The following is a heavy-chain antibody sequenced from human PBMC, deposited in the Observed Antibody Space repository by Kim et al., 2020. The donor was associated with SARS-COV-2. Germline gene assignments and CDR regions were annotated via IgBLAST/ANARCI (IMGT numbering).Heavy chain of an antibody. CDR1: GFTFTNYA. D-gene: IGHD3-22*01. V-gene: IGHV3-23*01. CDR3: TKDYYYDSSGCLGYFDY. Sequence: GGSLRLSCAVSGFTFTNYAMSWVRQAPGKGLDWVSAIRGSGYSTYYADSVKGRFTISRDNSKNTLYLQMNSLRAEDTAVYYCTKDYYYDSSGCLGYFDYWGQGTLVTVSS. CDR2: IRGSGYST. J-gene: IGHJ4*02.